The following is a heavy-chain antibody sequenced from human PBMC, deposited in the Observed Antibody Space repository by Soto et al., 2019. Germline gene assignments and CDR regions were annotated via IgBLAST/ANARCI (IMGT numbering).Heavy chain of an antibody. CDR1: GGSVSSGSYY. CDR3: ARNIAADRFDY. CDR2: IYYSGST. V-gene: IGHV4-61*01. D-gene: IGHD6-13*01. Sequence: PSETLSLTCTVSGGSVSSGSYYWSWIRQPPGKGLEWIGYIYYSGSTNYNPSLKSRVTISVDTSKNQFSLKLSSVTAADTAVYYCARNIAADRFDYWGLGTLVTVSS. J-gene: IGHJ4*02.